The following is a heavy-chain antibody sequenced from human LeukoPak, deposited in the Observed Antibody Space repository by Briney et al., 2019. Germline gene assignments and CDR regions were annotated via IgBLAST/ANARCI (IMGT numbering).Heavy chain of an antibody. D-gene: IGHD6-19*01. CDR1: GFTFSSYW. CDR2: IKQDGSEK. J-gene: IGHJ1*01. CDR3: ARPVLGPYSSGWYSDFQH. Sequence: GGSLRLSCAASGFTFSSYWMSWVRQAPGKGLEWVANIKQDGSEKYYVDSVKGRFTISRDNAKNTLYLQMNSLRAEDTAVYYCARPVLGPYSSGWYSDFQHWGQGTLVTVSS. V-gene: IGHV3-7*03.